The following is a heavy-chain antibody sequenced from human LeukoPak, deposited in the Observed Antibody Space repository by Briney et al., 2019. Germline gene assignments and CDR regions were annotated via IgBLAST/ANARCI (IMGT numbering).Heavy chain of an antibody. CDR3: ARVLYYYYYYMDV. Sequence: SETLSLTCTVSGGSISSGSYYWGWIRQPPGKGLEWIGSIYYSGSTYYNPSLKSRVTISVDTSKNQFSLKLSSVTAADTAVYYCARVLYYYYYYMDVWGKGTTVTVSS. V-gene: IGHV4-39*07. J-gene: IGHJ6*03. CDR2: IYYSGST. CDR1: GGSISSGSYY.